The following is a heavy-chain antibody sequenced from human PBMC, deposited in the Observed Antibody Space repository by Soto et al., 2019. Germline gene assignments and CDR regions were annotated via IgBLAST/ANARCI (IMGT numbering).Heavy chain of an antibody. D-gene: IGHD6-19*01. J-gene: IGHJ4*02. V-gene: IGHV3-30*03. CDR2: VSHDGRNT. CDR1: GFTFSDYA. Sequence: VQLVESGGGVVQPGRSLRLSCAASGFTFSDYAMHWVRQAPGKGLEWVAVVSHDGRNTHYAVSVKGRFTISRDSSKNTVSLEMTSLRAEDTAVYYCGEGVRQLLGTSVLNYWGQGALVTVSS. CDR3: GEGVRQLLGTSVLNY.